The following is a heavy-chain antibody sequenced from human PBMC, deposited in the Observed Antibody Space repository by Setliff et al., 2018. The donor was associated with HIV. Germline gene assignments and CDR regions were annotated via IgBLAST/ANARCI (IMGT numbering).Heavy chain of an antibody. V-gene: IGHV4-61*02. CDR3: ARDNAYYYGSGSHRYYAMDV. Sequence: SETLSLTCTVSGGSTSSGSYYWSWIRQPAGKGLEYIGRIHISGANNYNPSLASRLTISVDTSKNQISLKLSSVTAADTAVYYCARDNAYYYGSGSHRYYAMDVWGRVTTVTVSS. J-gene: IGHJ6*02. CDR2: IHISGAN. CDR1: GGSTSSGSYY. D-gene: IGHD3-10*01.